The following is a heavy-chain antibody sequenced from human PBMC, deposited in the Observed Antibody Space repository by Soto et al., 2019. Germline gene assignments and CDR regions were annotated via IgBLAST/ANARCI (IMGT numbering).Heavy chain of an antibody. J-gene: IGHJ4*02. V-gene: IGHV2-70*01. CDR3: ARIPSGSSGWFPFDY. D-gene: IGHD6-19*01. CDR2: IDWDDDK. Sequence: ESGPTLVNPTQTLTLTCTFSGFSLSTSGMCVSWIRQPPGKALEWLALIDWDDDKYYSTSLKTRLTISKDTSKNQVVLTMTNMDPVDTATYYCARIPSGSSGWFPFDYWGQGTLVTVSS. CDR1: GFSLSTSGMC.